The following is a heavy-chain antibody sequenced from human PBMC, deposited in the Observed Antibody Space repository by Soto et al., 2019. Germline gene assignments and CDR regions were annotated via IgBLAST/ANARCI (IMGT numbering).Heavy chain of an antibody. CDR3: AIAHSRSLIRGMDC. D-gene: IGHD6-6*01. J-gene: IGHJ6*04. V-gene: IGHV1-69*13. Sequence: AVKVSCPSSGGTFSSYAISWVRQAPGQGLEWMGGIIPIFGTANYAQKFQGRVTITADESTSTAYMELSSLRSEDTAGYYCAIAHSRSLIRGMDCWGKGATVTV. CDR1: GGTFSSYA. CDR2: IIPIFGTA.